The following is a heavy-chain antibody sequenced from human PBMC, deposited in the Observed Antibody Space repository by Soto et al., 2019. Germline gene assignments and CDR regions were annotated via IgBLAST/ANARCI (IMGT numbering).Heavy chain of an antibody. J-gene: IGHJ4*02. V-gene: IGHV4-31*03. D-gene: IGHD6-6*01. CDR1: GESISSGGYY. CDR3: ARASSSSSAADY. CDR2: IYDSESA. Sequence: QVQLQESGPGLVKASQTLSLICSVSGESISSGGYYWSWIRHHPGKGLEWIGYIYDSESAYYNPSPKSRVTIPMDTSKNHFAMKLSSVSAADTAVYYCARASSSSSAADYWGQGTLITVSS.